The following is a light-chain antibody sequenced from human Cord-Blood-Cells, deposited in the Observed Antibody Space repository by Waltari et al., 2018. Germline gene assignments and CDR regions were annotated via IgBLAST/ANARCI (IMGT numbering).Light chain of an antibody. Sequence: IVMTQSPATLYVSPGERATLPCRASQSVSSNLAWYQQKPGQAPRLLIYGASTRATGIPARFSGSGSGTEFTLTISSLQSEDFAVYYCQQYNNWPPTFGQGTKVEIK. J-gene: IGKJ1*01. V-gene: IGKV3-15*01. CDR1: QSVSSN. CDR3: QQYNNWPPT. CDR2: GAS.